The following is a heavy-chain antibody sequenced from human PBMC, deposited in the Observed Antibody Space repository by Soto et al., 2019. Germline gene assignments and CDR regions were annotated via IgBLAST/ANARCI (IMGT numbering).Heavy chain of an antibody. J-gene: IGHJ4*02. V-gene: IGHV1-69*04. CDR3: ARDDIVVVTAILYY. Sequence: SVKVSCKASGGTSSSYTISWGRQAPGQGLEWMGRIIPILGIANYAQKFQGRVTITADKSTSTAYMELSSLRSEDTAVYYCARDDIVVVTAILYYWGQGTLVTVSS. CDR1: GGTSSSYT. D-gene: IGHD2-21*02. CDR2: IIPILGIA.